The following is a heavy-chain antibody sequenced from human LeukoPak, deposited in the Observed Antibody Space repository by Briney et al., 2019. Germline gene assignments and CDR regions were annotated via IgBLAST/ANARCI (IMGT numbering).Heavy chain of an antibody. Sequence: GGSLRLSCAASGFSFSGYGMHWVRQAPGKGLEWVSYISSSSSTIYYADSVKGRFTISRDNAKNSLYLQMNSLRAEDTAVYYCARAHFSTMVRGVIGGGFDYWGQGTLVTVSS. J-gene: IGHJ4*02. CDR1: GFSFSGYG. D-gene: IGHD3-10*01. V-gene: IGHV3-48*04. CDR2: ISSSSSTI. CDR3: ARAHFSTMVRGVIGGGFDY.